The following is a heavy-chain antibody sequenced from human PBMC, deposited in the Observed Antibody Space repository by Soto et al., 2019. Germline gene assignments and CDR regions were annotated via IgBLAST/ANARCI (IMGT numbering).Heavy chain of an antibody. V-gene: IGHV1-18*01. CDR1: GYTFTSYG. CDR3: ARLPDIVVVPAALSLVDY. J-gene: IGHJ4*02. D-gene: IGHD2-2*01. CDR2: ISAYNGNT. Sequence: QVQLVQSGAEVKKPGASVKVSCKASGYTFTSYGISWVRQAPGQGLEWMGWISAYNGNTNYAQKLQGRVTMTTDTSTSTAYMELRSLRSDDTAVYYYARLPDIVVVPAALSLVDYWGQGTLVTVSS.